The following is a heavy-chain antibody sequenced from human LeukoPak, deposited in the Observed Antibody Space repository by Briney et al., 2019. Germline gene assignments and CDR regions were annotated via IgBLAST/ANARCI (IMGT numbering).Heavy chain of an antibody. V-gene: IGHV3-23*01. J-gene: IGHJ4*02. CDR3: AKDLLQVETYERPVGR. CDR1: GFTFSSYA. CDR2: ISGSGGST. D-gene: IGHD1-1*01. Sequence: GGSLRLSCAASGFTFSSYAMSWVRQAPGKGLEWVSAISGSGGSTYYADSVKGRFTISRDNSKNTLYLQMNSLRAEDTAVYYCAKDLLQVETYERPVGRWGQGTLVTVSS.